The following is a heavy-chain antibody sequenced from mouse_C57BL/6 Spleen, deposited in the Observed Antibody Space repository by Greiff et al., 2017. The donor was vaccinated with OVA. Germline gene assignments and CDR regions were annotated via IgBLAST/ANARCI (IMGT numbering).Heavy chain of an antibody. CDR1: GFTFTDYY. V-gene: IGHV7-3*01. CDR2: IRNKANGYTT. D-gene: IGHD1-1*01. J-gene: IGHJ4*01. CDR3: ARYPYGSSYNAMDC. Sequence: EVQGVESGGGLVQPGGSLSLSCAASGFTFTDYYMSWVRQPPGKALEWLGFIRNKANGYTTEYSASVKGRFTISRDNSQSILYLQMNALRAEDSATYYCARYPYGSSYNAMDCWGQGTSVTVSS.